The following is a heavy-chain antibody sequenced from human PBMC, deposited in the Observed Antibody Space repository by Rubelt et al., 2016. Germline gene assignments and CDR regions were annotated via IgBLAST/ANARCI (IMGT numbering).Heavy chain of an antibody. J-gene: IGHJ6*02. Sequence: QVQLVQSGAAVKKPGSSVKVSCKASGGTFSSYAISWVRQAPGQRLYWMGRLIPIPGIANYAEKIQGRVTMTSGKSPRAACMGLSSLSSEYTAVDYCARDIVHDRITRKDVWGQGTTVTVSS. V-gene: IGHV1-69*09. D-gene: IGHD3-3*01. CDR2: LIPIPGIA. CDR1: GGTFSSYA. CDR3: ARDIVHDRITRKDV.